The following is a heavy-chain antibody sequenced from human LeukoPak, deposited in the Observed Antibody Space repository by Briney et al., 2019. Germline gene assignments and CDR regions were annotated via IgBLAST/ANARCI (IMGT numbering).Heavy chain of an antibody. J-gene: IGHJ5*02. D-gene: IGHD1-26*01. V-gene: IGHV1-24*01. CDR2: FDPEDGET. Sequence: ASVKVSFKVSGYTLTELSMHWVRQAPGKGLEWMGGFDPEDGETIYAQKFQGRVTMTEDTSTDTAYMELSSLRSEDTAVYYCATAGVGATGLHWFDPWGQGTLVTVSS. CDR1: GYTLTELS. CDR3: ATAGVGATGLHWFDP.